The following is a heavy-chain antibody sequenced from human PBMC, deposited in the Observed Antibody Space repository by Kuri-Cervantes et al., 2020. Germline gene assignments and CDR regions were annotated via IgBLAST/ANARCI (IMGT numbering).Heavy chain of an antibody. CDR3: ARAKGYYVGIGYFDY. Sequence: GESLKISCAASGFTFSSYSMNWVRQAPGKGLEWVSYISSSSTIYYADSVKGRFTISRDNAKNSLYLQMNSLRDEDTAVYYCARAKGYYVGIGYFDYWGQGTLVTVSS. CDR2: ISSSSTI. CDR1: GFTFSSYS. J-gene: IGHJ4*02. D-gene: IGHD1-26*01. V-gene: IGHV3-48*02.